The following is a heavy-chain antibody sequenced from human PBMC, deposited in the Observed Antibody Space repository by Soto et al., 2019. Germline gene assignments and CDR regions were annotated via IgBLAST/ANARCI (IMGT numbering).Heavy chain of an antibody. CDR1: GDTFRNYS. D-gene: IGHD3-22*01. Sequence: SVKVSCKTSGDTFRNYSLSWVRQAPGLGLEWMGRIVPVARIVNIAQKFRGRVTMTADESTSIVYMELTSLSSDDTALYYCARSYYYDSSGYSHFDFWGLGTLVTVSS. CDR3: ARSYYYDSSGYSHFDF. CDR2: IVPVARIV. V-gene: IGHV1-69*02. J-gene: IGHJ4*02.